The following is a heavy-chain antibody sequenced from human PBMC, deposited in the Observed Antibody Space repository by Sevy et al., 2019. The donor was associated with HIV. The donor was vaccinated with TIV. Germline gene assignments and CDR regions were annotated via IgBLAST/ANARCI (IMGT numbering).Heavy chain of an antibody. CDR3: AKDRSDSSGYYYVLDY. Sequence: GGSLRLSCAASGLTFSSYAMHWVRQAPGKGLEWVSLISWDGGSTYYADSVKGRFTISRDNSKNSLYLQMNSLRAEDTALYYCAKDRSDSSGYYYVLDYWGQGTLVTVSS. V-gene: IGHV3-43D*04. J-gene: IGHJ4*02. CDR1: GLTFSSYA. D-gene: IGHD3-22*01. CDR2: ISWDGGST.